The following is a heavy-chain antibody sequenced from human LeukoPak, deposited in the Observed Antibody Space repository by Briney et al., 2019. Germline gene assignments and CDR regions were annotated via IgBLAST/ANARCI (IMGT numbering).Heavy chain of an antibody. CDR1: GFTFSDYY. CDR3: ASSLSSGWGPVDDY. V-gene: IGHV3-11*04. CDR2: INPGGSNR. D-gene: IGHD6-19*01. J-gene: IGHJ4*02. Sequence: PGGSLRLSCAASGFTFSDYYMSWIRQTPGKGLEWVSYINPGGSNRFYAGSVRGRFTISRDDAKKSVYLQMNSLRAEDTAVYYCASSLSSGWGPVDDYWGQGIMVTVSS.